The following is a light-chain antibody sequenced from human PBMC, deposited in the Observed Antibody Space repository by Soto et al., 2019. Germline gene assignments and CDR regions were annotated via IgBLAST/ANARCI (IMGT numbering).Light chain of an antibody. J-gene: IGKJ1*01. V-gene: IGKV1-5*01. CDR3: QQDYSYSWT. Sequence: IQMTQSPSTLSASVGDRFTITCLASQSISSCLAWYQQKPGKAPKLLIYDASSLESGVPSRFSGSGSGTEFTLTISSLQPEDFATYYCQQDYSYSWTFGQGTKVDIK. CDR2: DAS. CDR1: QSISSC.